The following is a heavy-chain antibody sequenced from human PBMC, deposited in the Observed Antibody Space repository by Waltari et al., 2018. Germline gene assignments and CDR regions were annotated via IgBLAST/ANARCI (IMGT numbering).Heavy chain of an antibody. V-gene: IGHV4-38-2*01. Sequence: QVQLQESGPGLVKPSETLSLTCAVSGYSISSGYYWGWIRQPPGKGLEWIGSIYHSGSTYYNPSLKSRVTISVDTSKNQFSLKLSSVTAADTAVYYCARHPGSESEAAPNWFDPWGQGTLVTVSS. D-gene: IGHD6-13*01. J-gene: IGHJ5*02. CDR3: ARHPGSESEAAPNWFDP. CDR1: GYSISSGYY. CDR2: IYHSGST.